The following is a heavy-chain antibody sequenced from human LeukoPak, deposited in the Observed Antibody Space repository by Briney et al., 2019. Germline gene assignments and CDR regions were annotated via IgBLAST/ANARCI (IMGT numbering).Heavy chain of an antibody. CDR3: AKAYYYDISGPFS. J-gene: IGHJ4*02. Sequence: GGSLRLSCAASGFTFSSYGMNWVRQAPGKGREWVSGISGSGGSTYYADSVKGRFTISRDNSKNTLYLQVNSLRAEDTAAYYCAKAYYYDISGPFSWGQGTLVTVSS. D-gene: IGHD3-22*01. V-gene: IGHV3-23*01. CDR1: GFTFSSYG. CDR2: ISGSGGST.